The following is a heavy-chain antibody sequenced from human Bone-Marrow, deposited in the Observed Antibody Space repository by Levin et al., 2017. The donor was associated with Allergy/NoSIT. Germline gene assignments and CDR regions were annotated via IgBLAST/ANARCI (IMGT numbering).Heavy chain of an antibody. J-gene: IGHJ6*03. V-gene: IGHV3-21*01. Sequence: GGSLRLSCAGSGFTFSSYSLNWVRQAPGKGLEWVSSISSSGTYIYFADSVKGRFTISRDNAKNSLYLQMNSLRAEDTAVYYCARGVATMLQGVDMDVWGKGTTVTVSS. CDR1: GFTFSSYS. CDR2: ISSSGTYI. D-gene: IGHD3-10*01. CDR3: ARGVATMLQGVDMDV.